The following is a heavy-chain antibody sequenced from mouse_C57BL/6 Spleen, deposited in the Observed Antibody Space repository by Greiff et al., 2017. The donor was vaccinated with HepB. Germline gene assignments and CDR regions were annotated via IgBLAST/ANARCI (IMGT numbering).Heavy chain of an antibody. V-gene: IGHV5-4*01. CDR2: ISDGGSYT. CDR3: AMVTTSAY. CDR1: GFTFSSYA. D-gene: IGHD2-2*01. Sequence: EVQVVESGGGLVKPGGSLKLSCAASGFTFSSYAMSWVRQTPEKRLEWVATISDGGSYTYYPDNVKGRFTISRDNAKNNLYLQMSHLKSEDTAMYYCAMVTTSAYWGQGTLVTVSA. J-gene: IGHJ3*01.